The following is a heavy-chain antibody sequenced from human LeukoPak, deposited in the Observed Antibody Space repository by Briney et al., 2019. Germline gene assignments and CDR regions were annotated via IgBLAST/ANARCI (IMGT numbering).Heavy chain of an antibody. V-gene: IGHV3-30*02. CDR2: IRYDGSNN. J-gene: IGHJ4*02. CDR1: GFTFSSYG. Sequence: GGSLRLSCAASGFTFSSYGMHWVRQAPGKGLEWVGFIRYDGSNNYYADSVKGRITISRANSKQKLYLQMCCLSADGTGVYYFAKVSGWYDYWGPGTLVPGSS. D-gene: IGHD6-19*01. CDR3: AKVSGWYDY.